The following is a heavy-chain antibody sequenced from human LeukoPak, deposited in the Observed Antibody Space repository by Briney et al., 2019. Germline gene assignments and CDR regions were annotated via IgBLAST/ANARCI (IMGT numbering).Heavy chain of an antibody. CDR3: AKSAAGGPYYYLGVDV. CDR2: ISGSGDST. J-gene: IGHJ6*02. D-gene: IGHD6-13*01. V-gene: IGHV3-23*01. CDR1: GFTFYRFA. Sequence: GGSLRLSCAASGFTFYRFAMNWVRQAPGKGLEWVSAISGSGDSTYYADSVKGRFTISRDNSKNTLYLQMNSLRAEDTAVFYCAKSAAGGPYYYLGVDVWGQRTTVTVSS.